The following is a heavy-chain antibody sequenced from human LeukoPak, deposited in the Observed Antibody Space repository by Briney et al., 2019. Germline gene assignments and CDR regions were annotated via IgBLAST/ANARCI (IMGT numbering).Heavy chain of an antibody. CDR3: ARGSSSWERYYFDY. Sequence: ASVKVSCKASGYTFTSYAMHWVRQAPGQRLEWMGWINAGNGNTKYSQEFQGRVTITRDTSASTAYMELSSLRSEDTAVYYCARGSSSWERYYFDYWGQGTLVTVSS. J-gene: IGHJ4*02. CDR1: GYTFTSYA. D-gene: IGHD6-13*01. CDR2: INAGNGNT. V-gene: IGHV1-3*03.